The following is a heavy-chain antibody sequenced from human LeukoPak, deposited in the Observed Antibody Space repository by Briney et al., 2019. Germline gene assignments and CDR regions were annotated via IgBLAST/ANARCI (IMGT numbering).Heavy chain of an antibody. CDR2: IKYDGSEK. V-gene: IGHV3-7*03. CDR1: GFIFSSHW. D-gene: IGHD1-26*01. J-gene: IGHJ4*02. CDR3: ARFLTLYSGSYGY. Sequence: GGSLRLSCTSSGFIFSSHWMNWVRQAPGKGPEWVANIKYDGSEKYYVDSVKGRFTISRDNAKNSLYLQMNSLRAEDTAVYYCARFLTLYSGSYGYWGQGTLVTVSS.